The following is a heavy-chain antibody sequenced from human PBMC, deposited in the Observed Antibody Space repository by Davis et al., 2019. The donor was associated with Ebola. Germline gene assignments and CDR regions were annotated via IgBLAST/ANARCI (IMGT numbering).Heavy chain of an antibody. D-gene: IGHD2-21*02. CDR3: AAYCGGDCGLDY. V-gene: IGHV5-51*01. J-gene: IGHJ4*02. Sequence: GGSLRLSCKGFGYNFTNHWIGWVRQMPGKGLEWMGIIYPGDSDTRYTPSFQGQVTISADKSINTAYLQWASLKASDTAMYFCAAYCGGDCGLDYWGQGTLVTVSS. CDR1: GYNFTNHW. CDR2: IYPGDSDT.